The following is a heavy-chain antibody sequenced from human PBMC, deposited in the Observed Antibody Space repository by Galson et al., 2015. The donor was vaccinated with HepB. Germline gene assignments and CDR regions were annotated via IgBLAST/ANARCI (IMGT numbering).Heavy chain of an antibody. Sequence: SLRLSCAASGFTFSSYSMNWVRQAPGKGLEWVSSISSSSSYIYYADSVKGRFTISRDNAKNSLYLQMNSLRAENTAVYYCASQNQGQYQPLDAFDIWGQGTMVTVSS. CDR2: ISSSSSYI. J-gene: IGHJ3*02. V-gene: IGHV3-21*01. CDR3: ASQNQGQYQPLDAFDI. D-gene: IGHD2-2*01. CDR1: GFTFSSYS.